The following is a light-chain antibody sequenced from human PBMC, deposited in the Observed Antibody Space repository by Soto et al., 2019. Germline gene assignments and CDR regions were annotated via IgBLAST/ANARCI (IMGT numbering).Light chain of an antibody. V-gene: IGKV3-15*01. Sequence: EIVFTQFPSTLSSFPGERATLSCRASQSVSEYLAWYQQKPGQAPRLLIYGASTRATGIPARFSGSGSGTEFTLTISSLQSEDFAVYYCQQYHIWPSITFGQGTRLEIK. CDR1: QSVSEY. J-gene: IGKJ5*01. CDR2: GAS. CDR3: QQYHIWPSIT.